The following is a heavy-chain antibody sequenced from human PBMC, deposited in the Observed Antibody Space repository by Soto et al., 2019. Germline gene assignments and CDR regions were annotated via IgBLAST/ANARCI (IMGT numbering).Heavy chain of an antibody. CDR3: AREQGILWFGELLYMDYYGMDV. V-gene: IGHV1-69*13. J-gene: IGHJ6*02. D-gene: IGHD3-10*01. CDR2: IIPIFGTA. Sequence: SVKVSCKASGGTFSSYAISWVRQAPGQGLEWMGGIIPIFGTANYAQRFQGRVTITADESTSTAYMELSSLRSEDTAVYYCAREQGILWFGELLYMDYYGMDVWGQGTTVTVSS. CDR1: GGTFSSYA.